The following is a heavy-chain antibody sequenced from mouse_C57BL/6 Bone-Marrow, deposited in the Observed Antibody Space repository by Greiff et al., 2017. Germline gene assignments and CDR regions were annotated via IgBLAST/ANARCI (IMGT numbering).Heavy chain of an antibody. V-gene: IGHV1-61*01. Sequence: QVQLQQPGAELVRPGSSVKLSCKASGYTFTSYWMDWVKQRPGQGLEWIGNIYPSDSETPYNQKFKDKDTLTVDKSSSTAYIQLSSLTSEDSAVYYWGRAPYWYFDVWGTGTTVTVSS. CDR1: GYTFTSYW. CDR2: IYPSDSET. CDR3: GRAPYWYFDV. J-gene: IGHJ1*03.